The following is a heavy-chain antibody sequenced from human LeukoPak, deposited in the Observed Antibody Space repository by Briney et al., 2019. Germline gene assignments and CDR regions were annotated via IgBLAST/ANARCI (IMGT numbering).Heavy chain of an antibody. J-gene: IGHJ4*02. CDR3: TRAGRYCSGGSCYSFY. D-gene: IGHD2-15*01. CDR1: GFTFSDAW. CDR2: IRNKGRGGTT. Sequence: GVSLRLSCAAYGFTFSDAWMSWVRQAPGKGLEWVGFIRNKGRGGTTEYAATVKGRFTISRDDSKSIAYLQMDSLKAEDTAVYYCTRAGRYCSGGSCYSFYWGQGTLVTVSS. V-gene: IGHV3-71*01.